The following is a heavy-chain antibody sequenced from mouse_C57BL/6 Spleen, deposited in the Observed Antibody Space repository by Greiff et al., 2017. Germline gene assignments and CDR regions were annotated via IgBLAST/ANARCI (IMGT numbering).Heavy chain of an antibody. Sequence: EVKLVESGEGLVKPGGSLKLSCAASGFTFSSYAMSWVRQTPEKRLEWVAYISSGGDYIYYADTVKGRFTISRDNARNTLYLQMSSLKSEDTDMYYCTRDGESYYGKKGDFDYWGKGTTLTVSA. CDR1: GFTFSSYA. V-gene: IGHV5-9-1*02. CDR3: TRDGESYYGKKGDFDY. D-gene: IGHD2-1*01. J-gene: IGHJ2*01. CDR2: ISSGGDYI.